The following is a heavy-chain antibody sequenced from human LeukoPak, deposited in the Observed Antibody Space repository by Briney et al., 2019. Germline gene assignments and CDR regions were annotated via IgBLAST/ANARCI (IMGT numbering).Heavy chain of an antibody. V-gene: IGHV3-33*01. J-gene: IGHJ6*04. CDR2: IWYDGSNK. CDR1: GFTFSSYG. Sequence: GRSLRLSCAASGFTFSSYGMHWVRQAPGKGLEWVAVIWYDGSNKYYADSVKGRFTISRDNSKNTLYLQMNSLRAEDTAVYYCARDWDYYGASYGMDVWGKGTTVIVSS. CDR3: ARDWDYYGASYGMDV. D-gene: IGHD4/OR15-4a*01.